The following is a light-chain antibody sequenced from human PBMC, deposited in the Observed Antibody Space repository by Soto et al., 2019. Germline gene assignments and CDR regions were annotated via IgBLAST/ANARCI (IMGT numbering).Light chain of an antibody. CDR3: QQSDDLPT. CDR1: QDINNY. Sequence: DIQLTQAPSSLSASVVYRVTITCQASQDINNYVNWYQQKPGTAPNLLIYDASTLKPGVPSRFSGSGSGTDFTFTISSLQPEDFATYFCQQSDDLPTFGQGTRLEI. CDR2: DAS. V-gene: IGKV1-33*01. J-gene: IGKJ5*01.